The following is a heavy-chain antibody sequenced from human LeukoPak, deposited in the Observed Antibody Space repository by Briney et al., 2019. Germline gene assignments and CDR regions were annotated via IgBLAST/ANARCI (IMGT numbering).Heavy chain of an antibody. Sequence: PGRSLRLSCAASGFTFSSYAMHWVRQPPGKGLEWVSSISGSGGSTYDADSVKGRFTISRDNSKNTLDLQMNSLRADDTAVYYCARDWPSEWQQLPDYDAVDIWGQGTMVTVSS. CDR2: ISGSGGST. CDR1: GFTFSSYA. V-gene: IGHV3-23*01. J-gene: IGHJ3*02. CDR3: ARDWPSEWQQLPDYDAVDI. D-gene: IGHD6-13*01.